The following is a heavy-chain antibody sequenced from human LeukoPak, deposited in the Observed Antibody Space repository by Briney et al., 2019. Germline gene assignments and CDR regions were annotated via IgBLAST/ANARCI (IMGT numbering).Heavy chain of an antibody. CDR1: GFTFSSYW. Sequence: GGSLRLSCAASGFTFSSYWMSWVRQAPGKGLEWVANIKQDGSEKYYVDSVKGRFTISRDNAKNSLYLQMNSLRAEDTAVYYCAREGWEGTVVTDAFDIWGQGTMVTVSS. V-gene: IGHV3-7*01. CDR2: IKQDGSEK. CDR3: AREGWEGTVVTDAFDI. J-gene: IGHJ3*02. D-gene: IGHD4-23*01.